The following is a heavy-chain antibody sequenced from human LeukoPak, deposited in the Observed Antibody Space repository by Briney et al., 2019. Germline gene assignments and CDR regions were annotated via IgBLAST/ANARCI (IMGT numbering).Heavy chain of an antibody. J-gene: IGHJ4*02. CDR2: IYESGSS. CDR1: GASVTGGGYY. V-gene: IGHV4-39*01. CDR3: AMTIGLYGRSRFDS. Sequence: SETLSLTCSVSGASVTGGGYYWAWIRHPPGGRPEYIGRIYESGSSYYNPSLKSRVTTSLNTSKNQSSLRVSSEIDTHTAVYYCAMTIGLYGRSRFDSWGQGILVTVSS. D-gene: IGHD3-16*01.